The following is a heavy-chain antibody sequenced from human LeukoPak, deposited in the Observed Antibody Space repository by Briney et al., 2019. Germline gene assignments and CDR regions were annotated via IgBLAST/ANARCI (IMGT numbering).Heavy chain of an antibody. D-gene: IGHD1-26*01. Sequence: SETLSLTCTVSGGSISSGDYYWSWIRQPPGKGLEWIGYIYYSGSTYYNPSLKSRVTISVDTSKNQFSLKLSSVTAADTAVYYCARDKWELLSASAADYGMDVWGQGTTVTVSS. CDR3: ARDKWELLSASAADYGMDV. CDR1: GGSISSGDYY. J-gene: IGHJ6*02. V-gene: IGHV4-30-4*01. CDR2: IYYSGST.